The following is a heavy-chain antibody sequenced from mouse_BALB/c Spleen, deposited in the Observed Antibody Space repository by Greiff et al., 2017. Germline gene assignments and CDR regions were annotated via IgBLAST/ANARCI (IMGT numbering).Heavy chain of an antibody. J-gene: IGHJ3*01. CDR3: ARVEPWFAY. V-gene: IGHV5-15*02. CDR2: ISNLAYSI. CDR1: GFTFSDYG. Sequence: EVMLVESGGGLVQPGGSRKLSCAASGFTFSDYGMAWVRQAPGKGPEWVAFISNLAYSIYYADTVTGRFTISRENAKNTLYLEMSSLRSEDTAMYYCARVEPWFAYWGQGTLITVSA.